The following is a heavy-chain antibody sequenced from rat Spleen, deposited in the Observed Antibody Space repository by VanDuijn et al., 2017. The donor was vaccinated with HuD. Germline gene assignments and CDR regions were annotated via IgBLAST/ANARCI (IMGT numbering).Heavy chain of an antibody. CDR2: IWTGGST. J-gene: IGHJ1*01. CDR3: AREDYSSYWYFDF. Sequence: QVQLKESGPGLVQPSQTLSLTCTVSGFSLTSYNVHWVRQPTGKGLEWMGIIWTGGSTDYNSAHKSRLSISRDTSKSQVFLKMNSLQTADIAPYFCAREDYSSYWYFDFWGPGTRVTVSS. D-gene: IGHD1-2*01. V-gene: IGHV2-30*01. CDR1: GFSLTSYN.